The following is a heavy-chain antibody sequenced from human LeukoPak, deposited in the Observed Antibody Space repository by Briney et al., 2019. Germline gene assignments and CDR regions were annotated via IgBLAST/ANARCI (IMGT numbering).Heavy chain of an antibody. CDR2: ISGSGGST. CDR3: AKPPEGRSGFYGADY. V-gene: IGHV3-23*01. Sequence: QPGGSLRLSCAASGFIFSSYAMSWVRQAPGKGLEWVSTISGSGGSTYYADSVKGRFTISRDNSKNTLYLQMNSLRAEDTAVYYCAKPPEGRSGFYGADYWGQGTLVTVSS. J-gene: IGHJ4*02. D-gene: IGHD3-3*01. CDR1: GFIFSSYA.